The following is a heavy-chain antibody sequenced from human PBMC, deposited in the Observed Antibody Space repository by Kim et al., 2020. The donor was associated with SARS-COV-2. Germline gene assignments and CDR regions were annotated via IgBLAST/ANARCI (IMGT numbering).Heavy chain of an antibody. Sequence: GGSLRLSCAASGFTFSSYAMSWVRQAPGKGLEWVSAISGSGGSTYYADSVKGRFTISRDNSKNTLYLQMNSLRAEDTAVYYCAKNPYYDSSGYYYFDYWGQGTLVTVSS. CDR1: GFTFSSYA. CDR2: ISGSGGST. J-gene: IGHJ4*02. D-gene: IGHD3-22*01. CDR3: AKNPYYDSSGYYYFDY. V-gene: IGHV3-23*01.